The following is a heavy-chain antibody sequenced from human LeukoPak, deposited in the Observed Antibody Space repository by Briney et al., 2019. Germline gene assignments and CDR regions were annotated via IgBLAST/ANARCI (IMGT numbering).Heavy chain of an antibody. CDR2: IGSGGYT. J-gene: IGHJ4*02. V-gene: IGHV3-23*01. CDR3: AKKLPGASYYFDF. D-gene: IGHD7-27*01. CDR1: GFTLSNYD. Sequence: GGSLRLSCIASGFTLSNYDMTWVRQTPGKGLEYVSSIGSGGYTFYAGSVKGRFSISRDISQNTVYLQMNSLRAEDTAMYFCAKKLPGASYYFDFWGQGPLVTVSS.